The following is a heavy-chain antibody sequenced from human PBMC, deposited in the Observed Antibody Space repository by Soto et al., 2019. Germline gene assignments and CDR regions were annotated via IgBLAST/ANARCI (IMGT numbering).Heavy chain of an antibody. CDR2: ISSTTNYI. CDR3: ARESEDLTSNFDY. J-gene: IGHJ4*02. V-gene: IGHV3-21*06. Sequence: GGSLRLSCAASGFTFTRYSMNWVRQAPGKGLEWVSSISSTTNYIYYGDSMKGRFTISKDNAKNSLYLEMNSLRAEDTAVYYCARESEDLTSNFDYWGQGTLVTVSS. CDR1: GFTFTRYS.